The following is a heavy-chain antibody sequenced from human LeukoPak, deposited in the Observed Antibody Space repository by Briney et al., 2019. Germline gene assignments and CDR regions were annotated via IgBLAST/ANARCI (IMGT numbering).Heavy chain of an antibody. CDR2: IYYSGST. D-gene: IGHD4-17*01. V-gene: IGHV4-59*01. CDR1: GGSISSYY. CDR3: ARVPPTVTAGRYYYCYMDV. J-gene: IGHJ6*03. Sequence: PSETLSLTCTVSGGSISSYYWSWIRQPPGKGPEWIGYIYYSGSTTYNPSLKSRVTISVDTSKNQFSLKVSSVTAADTAVYYCARVPPTVTAGRYYYCYMDVWGKGTTVTVSS.